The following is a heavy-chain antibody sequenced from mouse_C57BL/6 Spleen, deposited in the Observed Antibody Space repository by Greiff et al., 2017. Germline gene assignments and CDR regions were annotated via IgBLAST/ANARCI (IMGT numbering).Heavy chain of an antibody. V-gene: IGHV1-15*01. J-gene: IGHJ2*01. CDR3: TRGGYSNNWDY. CDR2: IDPETGGT. D-gene: IGHD2-5*01. Sequence: VQLQQSGAELVRPGASVTLSCKASGYTFTDYEMHWVKQTPVHGLEWIGAIDPETGGTAYNQKFKGKAILTADKSSSTAYMELRSLTSEDSAVYYCTRGGYSNNWDYGGQGTTLTVSS. CDR1: GYTFTDYE.